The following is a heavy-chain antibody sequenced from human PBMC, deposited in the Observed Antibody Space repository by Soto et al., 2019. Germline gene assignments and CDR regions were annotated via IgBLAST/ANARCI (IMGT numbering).Heavy chain of an antibody. D-gene: IGHD2-8*02. Sequence: GGVPRLSCAVSGFTVSTYGMHWVRQAPGKGLEWVAVISRDGGTKYYADSVKGRFTISRDNSRNTLFLEMNSLRGDDMAVYYCTGEVASGYWGQGTLVTVSS. CDR3: TGEVASGY. CDR2: ISRDGGTK. J-gene: IGHJ4*02. V-gene: IGHV3-30*03. CDR1: GFTVSTYG.